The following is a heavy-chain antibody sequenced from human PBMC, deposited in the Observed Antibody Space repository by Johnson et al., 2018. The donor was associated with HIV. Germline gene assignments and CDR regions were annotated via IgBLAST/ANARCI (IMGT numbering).Heavy chain of an antibody. CDR2: IGTAGDT. D-gene: IGHD1-1*01. Sequence: MQLVESGGGLIQPGGSLRLSCAASGFTFSTYDMYWVRQATGKGLEWVSTIGTAGDTYYADSLKGRFTISRDNSKNTLYLQMNSLRAEDTAVYYCANPTGSDAFDIWGQGTTVTVSS. CDR1: GFTFSTYD. CDR3: ANPTGSDAFDI. V-gene: IGHV3-13*01. J-gene: IGHJ3*02.